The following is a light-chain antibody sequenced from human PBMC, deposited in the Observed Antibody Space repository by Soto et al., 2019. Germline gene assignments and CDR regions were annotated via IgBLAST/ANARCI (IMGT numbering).Light chain of an antibody. CDR1: SSDVGNYNY. CDR3: SSYSTSSPVV. CDR2: DVS. J-gene: IGLJ2*01. V-gene: IGLV2-14*03. Sequence: QSALTQPASVSGSPGQSITLSCTGTSSDVGNYNYISWYQQHPGKAPKLMIFDVSNRPSGVSDRFSGSKSGNTASLTISGLQADDEADYYCSSYSTSSPVVFGGGTKLTVL.